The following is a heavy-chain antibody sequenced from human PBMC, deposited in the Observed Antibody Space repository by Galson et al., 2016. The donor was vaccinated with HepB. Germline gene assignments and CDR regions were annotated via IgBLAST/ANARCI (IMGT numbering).Heavy chain of an antibody. Sequence: SVKVSCKASGYTFTNYGMSWVRQAPGKGLEWMGWISTYNGDTNYAQKFQDRVTMTTDTSTTTVYMELRSLRSDDTAVYYCARDGHYSGWPFDCWGQGTLVTVSS. D-gene: IGHD3-10*01. CDR3: ARDGHYSGWPFDC. J-gene: IGHJ4*02. CDR2: ISTYNGDT. V-gene: IGHV1-18*04. CDR1: GYTFTNYG.